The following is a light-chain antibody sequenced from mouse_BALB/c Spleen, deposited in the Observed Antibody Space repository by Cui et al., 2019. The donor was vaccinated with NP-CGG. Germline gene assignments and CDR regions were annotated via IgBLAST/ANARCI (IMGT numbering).Light chain of an antibody. CDR3: ALWYSNHWV. V-gene: IGLV1*01. CDR2: GTN. J-gene: IGLJ1*01. CDR1: TGAITTSNY. Sequence: QAVVTQESALTQSPGETATLTCRSSTGAITTSNYANWVQEKPDHLFTGLIGGTNNRAPGVPARFSGSLIGDKAALTITGAQTEDEAIYFCALWYSNHWVFGGGTKLTVL.